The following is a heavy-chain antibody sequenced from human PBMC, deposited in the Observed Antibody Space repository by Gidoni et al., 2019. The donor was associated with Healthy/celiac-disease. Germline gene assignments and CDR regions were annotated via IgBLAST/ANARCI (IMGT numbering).Heavy chain of an antibody. J-gene: IGHJ3*02. CDR1: GFTFSSYA. V-gene: IGHV3-30-3*01. D-gene: IGHD2-8*01. CDR3: ARDSMVYAILPVDGGAFDI. CDR2: ISYDGSNK. Sequence: QVQLVESGGGVVQPGRSLRLSCAASGFTFSSYAMHWVRQAPGKGLEWVAVISYDGSNKYYADSVKGRFTISRDNSKNTLYLQMNSLRAEDTAVYYCARDSMVYAILPVDGGAFDIWGQGTMVTVSS.